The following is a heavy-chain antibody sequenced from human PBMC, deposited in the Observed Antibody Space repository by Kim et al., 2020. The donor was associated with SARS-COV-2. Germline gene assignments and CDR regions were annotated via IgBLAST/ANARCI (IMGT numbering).Heavy chain of an antibody. CDR3: AKEVKLGLQGYYYYGMDV. V-gene: IGHV3-33*06. CDR2: IWYDGSNK. CDR1: GFTFSSYG. Sequence: GGSLRLSCAASGFTFSSYGMHWVRQAPGKGLEWVAVIWYDGSNKYYADSVKGRFTISRDNSKNTLYLQMNSLRAEDTAVYYCAKEVKLGLQGYYYYGMDVWGQGTTVTVSS. D-gene: IGHD1-26*01. J-gene: IGHJ6*02.